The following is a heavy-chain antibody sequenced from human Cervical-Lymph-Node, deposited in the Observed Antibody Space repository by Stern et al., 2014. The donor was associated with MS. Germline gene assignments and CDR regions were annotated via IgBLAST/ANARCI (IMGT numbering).Heavy chain of an antibody. CDR3: RH. V-gene: IGHV1-3*01. D-gene: IGHD3-22*01. Sequence: QVQLVQSGAEVKKPGASVKVSCKASGYTLGSYAMHWVRQAPGQRLEWMGRINAGNGDTYYSQKVQGRVTVTRDTSANIDTAVYYCATGLSTISFLLRHWGQGTLVTVSS. J-gene: IGHJ1*01. CDR1: GYTLGSYA. CDR2: INAGNGDT.